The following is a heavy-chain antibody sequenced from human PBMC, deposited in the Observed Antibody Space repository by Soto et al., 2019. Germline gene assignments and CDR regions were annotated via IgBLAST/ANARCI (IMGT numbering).Heavy chain of an antibody. V-gene: IGHV4-59*01. D-gene: IGHD3-16*01. CDR2: IYYSGST. CDR3: ARMGDYYFSMDV. Sequence: LSLTCTVSGGSISSYYWSWIRQPPGKGLEWIGYIYYSGSTNYNPSLKSRVTISVDTSKNQFSLKLSSVTAADTAVYYCARMGDYYFSMDVWGQGTTVTVSS. CDR1: GGSISSYY. J-gene: IGHJ6*02.